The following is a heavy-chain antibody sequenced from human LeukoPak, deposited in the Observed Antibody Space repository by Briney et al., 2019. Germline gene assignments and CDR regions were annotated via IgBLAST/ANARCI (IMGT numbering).Heavy chain of an antibody. D-gene: IGHD2-2*02. CDR3: AIRLGCTSTLCYRGFDY. V-gene: IGHV3-30*02. Sequence: PGGSLRLSCATSGFIFSSYGMHWVRQAPGKGLEWVAFIQYDGNNKYYADSVKGRFTISRDDSKNTLYLQVSSLRAEDTAVYYCAIRLGCTSTLCYRGFDYWGQGTLVTVSS. CDR1: GFIFSSYG. CDR2: IQYDGNNK. J-gene: IGHJ4*02.